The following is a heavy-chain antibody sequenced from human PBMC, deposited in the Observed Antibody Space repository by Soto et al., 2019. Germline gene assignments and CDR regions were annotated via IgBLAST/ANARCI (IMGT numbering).Heavy chain of an antibody. D-gene: IGHD6-19*01. J-gene: IGHJ4*02. Sequence: EVQLLESGGGLVQPGGSLRLSCAASGFTFSSYAMSWVRQAPGKVLEWVSAISGSGGSTYYADSVKGRFTMSRDNSKNTLYLQMNRLRVDDTAVYYCAKPLQHWLARGVVDYWGKGIMVIVSS. CDR3: AKPLQHWLARGVVDY. V-gene: IGHV3-23*01. CDR2: ISGSGGST. CDR1: GFTFSSYA.